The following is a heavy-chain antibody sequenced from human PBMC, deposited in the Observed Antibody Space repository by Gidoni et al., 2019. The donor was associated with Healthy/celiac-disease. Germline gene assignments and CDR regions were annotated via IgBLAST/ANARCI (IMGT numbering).Heavy chain of an antibody. V-gene: IGHV4-59*01. Sequence: QVQLQESGPGLVKPSVTLSLTCTVPGGSISSYYWSWTRQPPGKGLECIGYISYSGSTNYNPSLKSRVTISVDTSKNQFSLKLSSVIAADTAVYYCARGGPILAKLGYFDYWGQGTLVTVSS. CDR2: ISYSGST. J-gene: IGHJ4*02. CDR1: GGSISSYY. D-gene: IGHD2-2*02. CDR3: ARGGPILAKLGYFDY.